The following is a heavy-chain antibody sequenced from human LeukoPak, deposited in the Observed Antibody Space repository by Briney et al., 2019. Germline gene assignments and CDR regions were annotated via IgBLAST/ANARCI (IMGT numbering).Heavy chain of an antibody. Sequence: SGTLSLTCAVSGGSIINSNWWSWVRQPPGKGLEWIGEIDHSGSTSYNPSLKSRVTMSVDRSQNQFSLRLSTVTAADTAVYYCAKGPSAWGLSPTGWGQGTLVTVSS. V-gene: IGHV4-4*02. CDR1: GGSIINSNW. D-gene: IGHD6-19*01. J-gene: IGHJ4*02. CDR2: IDHSGST. CDR3: AKGPSAWGLSPTG.